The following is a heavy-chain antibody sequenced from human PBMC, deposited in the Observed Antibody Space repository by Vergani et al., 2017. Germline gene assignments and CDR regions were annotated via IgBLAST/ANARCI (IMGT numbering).Heavy chain of an antibody. CDR1: GYSLTELT. J-gene: IGHJ4*02. CDR2: FDPEHGEV. Sequence: QVQLVQSGSEVRKPGASVKVSCPVSGYSLTELTIHWVRQAPGKGLEWMGGFDPEHGEVTFAHHIQGRVTMTEDRSTDTAYMELSSLRPEDTALYYCARVTDYYDSSGYYLDYWGQGTLVTVSS. D-gene: IGHD3-22*01. CDR3: ARVTDYYDSSGYYLDY. V-gene: IGHV1-24*01.